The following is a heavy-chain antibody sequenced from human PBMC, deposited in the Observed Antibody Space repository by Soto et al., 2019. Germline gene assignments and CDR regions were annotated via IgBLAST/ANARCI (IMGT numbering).Heavy chain of an antibody. CDR1: GGSFSGYY. V-gene: IGHV4-34*01. D-gene: IGHD3-10*01. CDR3: ARMVPYYYGSGSYSYSYYYYMDV. CDR2: INHSGST. J-gene: IGHJ6*03. Sequence: QVQLQQWGAGLLKPSETLSLTCAVYGGSFSGYYWSWIRQPPGKGLEWIGEINHSGSTNYNPSLKGRVTISVDTSKNQFSLKLSSVTAADTAVYYCARMVPYYYGSGSYSYSYYYYMDVWGKGTTVTVSS.